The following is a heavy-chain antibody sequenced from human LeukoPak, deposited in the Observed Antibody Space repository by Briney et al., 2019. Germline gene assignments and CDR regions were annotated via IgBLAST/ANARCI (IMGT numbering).Heavy chain of an antibody. CDR3: ARWQFLAAAGIDAFDI. Sequence: SETLSLTCAVYGGSFTIYSWTWIRQSPGKGLEWIGEINHSGNTNYNPSLKSRVTISVDTSKNQFSLQVTSVTAADTAVYYCARWQFLAAAGIDAFDIWGQGTMVTVSS. D-gene: IGHD6-13*01. CDR2: INHSGNT. V-gene: IGHV4-34*01. CDR1: GGSFTIYS. J-gene: IGHJ3*02.